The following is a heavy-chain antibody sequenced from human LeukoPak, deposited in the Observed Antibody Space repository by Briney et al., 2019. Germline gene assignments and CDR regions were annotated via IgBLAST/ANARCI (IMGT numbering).Heavy chain of an antibody. J-gene: IGHJ6*03. Sequence: AGGSLRLSCEASGFTFSSYWMSWVRQAPGKGLEWVANIKQDGGEKYYVDSVKGRFTISRDNAKNSLSLQMNSLRAEDTAVYYCARDVLYDILTGWQSFSTWSYYYYMDVWGKGATVTVSS. CDR1: GFTFSSYW. D-gene: IGHD3-9*01. V-gene: IGHV3-7*01. CDR3: ARDVLYDILTGWQSFSTWSYYYYMDV. CDR2: IKQDGGEK.